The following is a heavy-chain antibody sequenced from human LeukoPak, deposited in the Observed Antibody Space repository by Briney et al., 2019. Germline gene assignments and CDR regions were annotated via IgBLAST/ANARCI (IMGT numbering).Heavy chain of an antibody. Sequence: GESLRLSCAASGFTFSSYGMHWVRQAPGKGLEWVAFIRYDGSNQYYADSVKGRFTISRDNSKNTLYLQMNSLRAEDTAVYYCARRLPILDAFDIWGQGTMVTVSS. CDR3: ARRLPILDAFDI. J-gene: IGHJ3*02. CDR2: IRYDGSNQ. V-gene: IGHV3-30*02. CDR1: GFTFSSYG. D-gene: IGHD2-15*01.